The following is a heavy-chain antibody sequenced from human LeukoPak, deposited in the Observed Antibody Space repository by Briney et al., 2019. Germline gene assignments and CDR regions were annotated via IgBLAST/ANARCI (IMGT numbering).Heavy chain of an antibody. V-gene: IGHV1-46*01. Sequence: RASVKVSCKASGYTFTSYYMHWVRQAPGQGLEWMGIINPSGGSTSYAQKFQGRVTMTRDTSTSTVYMELSSLRSEDTAVYYCARDILGYDIFGPLTRATYYMDVWGKGTTVTISS. J-gene: IGHJ6*03. D-gene: IGHD3-9*01. CDR2: INPSGGST. CDR3: ARDILGYDIFGPLTRATYYMDV. CDR1: GYTFTSYY.